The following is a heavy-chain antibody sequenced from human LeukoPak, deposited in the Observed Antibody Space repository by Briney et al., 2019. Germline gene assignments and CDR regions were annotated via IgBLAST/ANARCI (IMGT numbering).Heavy chain of an antibody. Sequence: SVKVSCKASGGTFSSYAISWVRQAPGQGLEWMGGIIPIFGTANYAQKFQGRVTITTDESTSTAYMELSSLRSEDTAVYYCARYRHYDFWSGPDDAFDIWGQGTMVTVSS. CDR1: GGTFSSYA. CDR3: ARYRHYDFWSGPDDAFDI. V-gene: IGHV1-69*05. CDR2: IIPIFGTA. J-gene: IGHJ3*02. D-gene: IGHD3-3*01.